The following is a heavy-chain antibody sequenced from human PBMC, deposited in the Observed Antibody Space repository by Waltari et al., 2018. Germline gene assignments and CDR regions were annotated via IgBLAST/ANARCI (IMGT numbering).Heavy chain of an antibody. D-gene: IGHD3-10*01. CDR1: GFTFSSYS. J-gene: IGHJ4*02. Sequence: VQLVESGGGLVQPGGSLRLSCAASGFTFSSYSMNWVRQDPGKGLDWIVRIYYSGSTYYNPSLKSRVTISVDTSKNQFSLKLSSVTAADTAVYYCAYGSGSLGPFDYWGQGTLVTVSS. CDR2: IYYSGST. CDR3: AYGSGSLGPFDY. V-gene: IGHV4-38-2*01.